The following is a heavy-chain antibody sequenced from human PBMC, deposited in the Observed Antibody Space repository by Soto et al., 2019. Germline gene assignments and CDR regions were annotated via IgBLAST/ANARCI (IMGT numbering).Heavy chain of an antibody. CDR3: ATSYDSSGYDAFDI. V-gene: IGHV1-69*13. J-gene: IGHJ3*02. CDR2: IIPIFGTA. D-gene: IGHD3-22*01. Sequence: SVKVSCKASGGTFSSYAISWVRQAPGQGLEWMGGIIPIFGTANYAQKFQGRVTITADESTSTAYMELSSLRSEDTAVYYCATSYDSSGYDAFDIWGQGTMVTV. CDR1: GGTFSSYA.